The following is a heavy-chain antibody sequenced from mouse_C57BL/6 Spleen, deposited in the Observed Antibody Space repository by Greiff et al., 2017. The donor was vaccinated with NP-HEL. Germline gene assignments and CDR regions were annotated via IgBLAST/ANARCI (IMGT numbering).Heavy chain of an antibody. CDR1: GYAFSSYW. CDR3: ARSDYYGSSYPAWFAY. Sequence: VKLQESGAELVKPGASVKISCKASGYAFSSYWMNWVKQRPGKGLEWIGQIYPGDGDTNYNGKFKGKATLTADKSSSTAYMQLSSLTSEDSAVYFCARSDYYGSSYPAWFAYWGQGTLVTVSA. D-gene: IGHD1-1*01. J-gene: IGHJ3*01. CDR2: IYPGDGDT. V-gene: IGHV1-80*01.